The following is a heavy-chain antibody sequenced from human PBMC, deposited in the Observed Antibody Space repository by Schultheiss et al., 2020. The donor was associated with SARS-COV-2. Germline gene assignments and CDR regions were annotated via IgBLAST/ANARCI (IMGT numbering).Heavy chain of an antibody. CDR2: ISYDGSHQ. Sequence: GGSLRLSCAASGFTFTNYGMHWVRQAPGKGLEWVAVISYDGSHQYYADSVRGRFSISRDNAKNSLYLQMDRLTAEDTAVYYCARGNAFYSGSRLDYWGQGILVTVSS. CDR1: GFTFTNYG. V-gene: IGHV3-30*03. CDR3: ARGNAFYSGSRLDY. J-gene: IGHJ4*02. D-gene: IGHD3-3*01.